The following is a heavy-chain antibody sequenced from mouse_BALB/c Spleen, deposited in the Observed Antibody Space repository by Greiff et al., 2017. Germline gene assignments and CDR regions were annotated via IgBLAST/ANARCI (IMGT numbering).Heavy chain of an antibody. J-gene: IGHJ3*01. CDR2: IYPGNSDT. V-gene: IGHV1-5*01. CDR1: GYTFTSYW. D-gene: IGHD2-4*01. Sequence: EVQLQESGTVLARPGASVKMSCKASGYTFTSYWMHWVKQRPGQGLEWIGAIYPGNSDTSYNQKFKGKAKLTAVTSTSTAYMELSSLTNEDSAVYYCLYDYDSWFAYWGQGTLVTVSA. CDR3: LYDYDSWFAY.